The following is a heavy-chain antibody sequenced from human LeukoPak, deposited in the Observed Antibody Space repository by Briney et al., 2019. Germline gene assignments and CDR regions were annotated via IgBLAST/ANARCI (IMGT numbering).Heavy chain of an antibody. J-gene: IGHJ4*02. CDR3: AKVGSSGSLSY. D-gene: IGHD6-19*01. CDR1: GFTFSSYG. V-gene: IGHV3-30*02. CDR2: IRYDGSNK. Sequence: GGSLRLSCAASGFTFSSYGMHWVRQAPGKGLEWVAFIRYDGSNKYYADSVKGRFTISRDNSKNTRYLQMNSLRAEDTAVYYCAKVGSSGSLSYWGQGTLVTVSS.